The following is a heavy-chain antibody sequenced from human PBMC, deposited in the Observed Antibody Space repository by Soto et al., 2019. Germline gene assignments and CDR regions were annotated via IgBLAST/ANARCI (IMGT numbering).Heavy chain of an antibody. J-gene: IGHJ4*01. CDR2: IFHSGST. CDR1: GDSISGGYF. Sequence: PSETLSLTXSVSGDSISGGYFWGWIRQPPGKGLEWIGSIFHSGSTYYNPSLKSRVTMSVDTSRNQFSLKLSSVTAADTAVYYCARDTRVVPSRSVAGNNGHPGGGCGYWGHGTQVTVSP. D-gene: IGHD2-21*01. V-gene: IGHV4-38-2*02. CDR3: ARDTRVVPSRSVAGNNGHPGGGCGY.